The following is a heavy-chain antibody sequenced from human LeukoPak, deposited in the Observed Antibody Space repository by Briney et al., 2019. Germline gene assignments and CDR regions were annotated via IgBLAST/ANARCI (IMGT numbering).Heavy chain of an antibody. D-gene: IGHD2-8*01. V-gene: IGHV4-34*01. Sequence: SETLSLTCAVYGGSFSGYYWSWIRQPPGKGLEWIGEINHSGSTNYNPSLKSRVTISVDTSKNQFSLRLSSVTAADTAVYYCAREADLENCTNGVCSPGYFDLWGRGTLVTVSS. CDR1: GGSFSGYY. CDR3: AREADLENCTNGVCSPGYFDL. J-gene: IGHJ2*01. CDR2: INHSGST.